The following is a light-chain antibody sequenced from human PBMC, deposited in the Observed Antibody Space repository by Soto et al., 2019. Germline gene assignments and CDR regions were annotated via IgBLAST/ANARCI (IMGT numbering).Light chain of an antibody. CDR3: QHYTNWPLT. Sequence: EIVMTQSPATLSVSPGERVTLSCRASHSVSSRLAWYQEKPGQAPRLLIYGASTRATGLPARFSGSGSGTEFTLNISSLQSEDFAVYYCQHYTNWPLTFGGGTKVDIK. CDR2: GAS. CDR1: HSVSSR. V-gene: IGKV3-15*01. J-gene: IGKJ4*01.